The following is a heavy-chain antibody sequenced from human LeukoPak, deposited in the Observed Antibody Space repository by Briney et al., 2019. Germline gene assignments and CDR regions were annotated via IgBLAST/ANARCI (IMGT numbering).Heavy chain of an antibody. Sequence: SETLSLTCAVSGYSISSGYYWGWIRQPPGKGLEWIGSVWHSGSTYYNPSLKSRVTISVDTSKNQFSLRLSSVTAADTAVYYSSRPHRAYSGCDHFVYWGQGTMVTVSS. V-gene: IGHV4-38-2*01. J-gene: IGHJ4*02. CDR2: VWHSGST. CDR1: GYSISSGYY. CDR3: SRPHRAYSGCDHFVY. D-gene: IGHD2-21*02.